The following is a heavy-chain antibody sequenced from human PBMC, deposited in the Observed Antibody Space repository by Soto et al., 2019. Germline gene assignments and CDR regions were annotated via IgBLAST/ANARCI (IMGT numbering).Heavy chain of an antibody. CDR1: GGTFSSYA. Sequence: VQLVQSGAEVKKPGSSVKVSCKASGGTFSSYAISWVRQAPGQGLEWMGGIIPIFGTANYAQKFQGRVTITADESTSTAYMELSSLRSEDTAVYYCARPSSLNYYDSSGYQIDYWGQGTLVTVSS. J-gene: IGHJ4*02. V-gene: IGHV1-69*12. CDR3: ARPSSLNYYDSSGYQIDY. CDR2: IIPIFGTA. D-gene: IGHD3-22*01.